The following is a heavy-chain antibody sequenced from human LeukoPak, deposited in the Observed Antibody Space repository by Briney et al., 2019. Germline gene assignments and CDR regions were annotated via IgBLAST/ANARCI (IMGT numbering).Heavy chain of an antibody. CDR1: GGTFSSYA. V-gene: IGHV1-69*05. CDR3: ARGMGAAAGSTRYYFDY. Sequence: SVKVSCKASGGTFSSYAISWVRQVPGQGLEWMGGIIHIFGTANYAQKFQGRVTITTDESTSTAYMELSSLRSEDTAVYYCARGMGAAAGSTRYYFDYWGQGTLVTVSS. CDR2: IIHIFGTA. D-gene: IGHD6-13*01. J-gene: IGHJ4*02.